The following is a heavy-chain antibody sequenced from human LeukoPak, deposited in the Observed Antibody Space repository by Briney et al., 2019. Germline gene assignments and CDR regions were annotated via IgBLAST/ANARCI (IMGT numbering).Heavy chain of an antibody. Sequence: SETLSLTCTVSGGSISSSSYYWGWIRQPPGRGLEWIGSIYYSGSTWYNPPLESRVTMSVDTSKNQLSLKLSSVTAADTAVYYCARATGRSDSSGYYLTFDFWGQGTLVTVSS. CDR3: ARATGRSDSSGYYLTFDF. J-gene: IGHJ4*02. D-gene: IGHD3-22*01. V-gene: IGHV4-39*01. CDR1: GGSISSSSYY. CDR2: IYYSGST.